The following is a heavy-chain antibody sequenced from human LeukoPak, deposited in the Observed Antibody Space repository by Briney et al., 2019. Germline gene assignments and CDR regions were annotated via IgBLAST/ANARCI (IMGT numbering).Heavy chain of an antibody. D-gene: IGHD2-2*01. CDR2: IYYSGST. CDR3: ARHLGSTSFYGDGFDY. Sequence: PSETLSLTCAVSGDSITNSRHYWGWIRQPPGKGLEWIATIYYSGSTYYNPSLKSRVTISVDTSKNQFSLRLSSVTAADTAVYYCARHLGSTSFYGDGFDYWGQRSLVTVSS. J-gene: IGHJ4*02. V-gene: IGHV4-39*01. CDR1: GDSITNSRHY.